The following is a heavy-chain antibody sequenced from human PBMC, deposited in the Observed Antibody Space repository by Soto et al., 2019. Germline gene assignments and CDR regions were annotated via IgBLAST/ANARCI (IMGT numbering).Heavy chain of an antibody. D-gene: IGHD6-19*01. CDR2: ISHDGSNK. CDR3: ANGYRSGWYYSDY. CDR1: GFTFSTYG. V-gene: IGHV3-30*18. Sequence: QVQLVESGGGVVQPGRSLRLSCAASGFTFSTYGMHWVRQAPGKGLEWVAVISHDGSNKYYVDSVKGRFTISRDNSKNTLYLQMSSLKPEDTAVYYCANGYRSGWYYSDYWGQGTLVTVSS. J-gene: IGHJ4*02.